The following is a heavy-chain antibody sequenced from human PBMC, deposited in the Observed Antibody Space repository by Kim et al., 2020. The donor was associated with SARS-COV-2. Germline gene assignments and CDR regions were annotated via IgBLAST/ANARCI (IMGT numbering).Heavy chain of an antibody. CDR2: INPSGGST. Sequence: ASVKVSCKASGYTFTSYYMHWVRQAPGQGLEWMGIINPSGGSTSYAQKFQGRVTMTRDTSTSTVYMELSSLRSEDTAVYYCARDPGGYDILTGYYNVENDYWGQGTLVTVSS. D-gene: IGHD3-9*01. V-gene: IGHV1-46*01. CDR3: ARDPGGYDILTGYYNVENDY. J-gene: IGHJ4*02. CDR1: GYTFTSYY.